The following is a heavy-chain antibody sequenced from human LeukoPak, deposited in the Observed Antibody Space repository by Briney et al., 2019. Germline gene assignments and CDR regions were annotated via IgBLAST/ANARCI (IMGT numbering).Heavy chain of an antibody. CDR2: INAGYSNT. CDR1: GYTFTNYA. CDR3: ARDLDTAMVYDAFDI. V-gene: IGHV1-3*01. D-gene: IGHD5-18*01. Sequence: ASVKISCTASGYTFTNYAIHWVRQAPGQRLEWMGWINAGYSNTKYSQKFQGRVTITMDTSASTAYMELSSLRSEDTAVYYCARDLDTAMVYDAFDIWGQGTMVTVSS. J-gene: IGHJ3*02.